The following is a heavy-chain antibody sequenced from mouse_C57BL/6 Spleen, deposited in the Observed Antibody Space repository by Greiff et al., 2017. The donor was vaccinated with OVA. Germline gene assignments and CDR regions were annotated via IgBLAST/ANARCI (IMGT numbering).Heavy chain of an antibody. V-gene: IGHV1-80*01. CDR1: GYAFSSYW. D-gene: IGHD1-1*01. Sequence: QVQLKESGAELVKPGASVKISCKASGYAFSSYWMNWVKQRPGKGLEWIGQIYPGDGDTNYNGKFKGKATLTADKSSSTAYMQLSSLTSEDSAVYFCARPGSSYGYWYFDVWGTGTTVTVSS. CDR2: IYPGDGDT. CDR3: ARPGSSYGYWYFDV. J-gene: IGHJ1*03.